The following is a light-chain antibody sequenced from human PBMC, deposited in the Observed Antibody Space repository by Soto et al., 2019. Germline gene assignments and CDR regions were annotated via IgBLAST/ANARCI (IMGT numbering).Light chain of an antibody. J-gene: IGLJ1*01. CDR1: SSDVGGSNY. V-gene: IGLV2-14*03. CDR3: GSYSSSSTLYV. Sequence: QSALTQPASVSGSPGQSITISCTGTSSDVGGSNYVSWYQQHPGKAPKPMIYDVSNRPSGVSNRFSGSKSGNTASLTISGLQAEDEADYYCGSYSSSSTLYVFGTGTKVTVL. CDR2: DVS.